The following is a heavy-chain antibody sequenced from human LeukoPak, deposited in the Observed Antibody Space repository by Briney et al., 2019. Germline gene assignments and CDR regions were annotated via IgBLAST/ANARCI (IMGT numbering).Heavy chain of an antibody. CDR1: GGSFSGFY. Sequence: SETLSLTCAVYGGSFSGFYWSCVRQPPGKGLEWIGEINHSGSTNYNPSLKSRVTMSVDTSKHQFSLKLSSVTAADTAVYYCARLPYCSGGSCYFDYWGQGTLVTVSS. CDR3: ARLPYCSGGSCYFDY. CDR2: INHSGST. D-gene: IGHD2-15*01. V-gene: IGHV4-34*01. J-gene: IGHJ4*02.